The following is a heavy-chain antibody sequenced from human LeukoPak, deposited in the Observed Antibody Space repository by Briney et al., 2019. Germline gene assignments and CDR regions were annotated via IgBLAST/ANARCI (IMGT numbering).Heavy chain of an antibody. Sequence: SETLSLTCTVSGGSISSYYWSWIRQPPGKGLEWIGYIYYSGSTSYNPSLKSRVIISVDTSQNQFSLKLSSVTAADTAVYYCARYYDSSGYFHYWGQGTLVTVSS. CDR1: GGSISSYY. J-gene: IGHJ4*02. D-gene: IGHD3-22*01. CDR3: ARYYDSSGYFHY. V-gene: IGHV4-59*01. CDR2: IYYSGST.